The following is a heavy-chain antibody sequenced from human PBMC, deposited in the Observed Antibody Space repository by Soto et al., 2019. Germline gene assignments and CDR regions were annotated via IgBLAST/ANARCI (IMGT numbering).Heavy chain of an antibody. CDR2: ISSSGSTI. CDR3: ARAPPVYSGYDGVFFDY. J-gene: IGHJ4*02. V-gene: IGHV3-11*01. Sequence: GGSLRLSCAASGFTFSDYYMSWIRQAPGKGLEWVSYISSSGSTIYYAHSVKGRFTISRGNAKNSLYLQMNSLRAEDTAVYYCARAPPVYSGYDGVFFDYWGQGTLVTVSS. CDR1: GFTFSDYY. D-gene: IGHD5-12*01.